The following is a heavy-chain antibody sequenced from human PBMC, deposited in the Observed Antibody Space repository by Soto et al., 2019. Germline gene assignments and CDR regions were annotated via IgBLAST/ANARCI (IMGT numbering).Heavy chain of an antibody. CDR3: AWRGFGSLHGMVDF. V-gene: IGHV4-59*08. J-gene: IGHJ6*02. CDR1: GGSITNYY. D-gene: IGHD3-10*01. Sequence: QVQLQESDPGLVKPSETLSLTCTVSGGSITNYYCSWFRQPPGKGLEWIGYIQYNGYSAYNLSPKRRVTLSMATPTCRFSLWLVSVPPTDTAGYYCAWRGFGSLHGMVDFWGHGTTVIVSS. CDR2: IQYNGYS.